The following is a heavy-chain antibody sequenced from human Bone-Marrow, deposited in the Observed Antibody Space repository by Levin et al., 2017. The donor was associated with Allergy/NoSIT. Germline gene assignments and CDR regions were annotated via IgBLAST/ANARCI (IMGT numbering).Heavy chain of an antibody. D-gene: IGHD6-13*01. CDR3: TSGIIAAAGTNFDY. J-gene: IGHJ4*02. CDR2: IRSKANSYAT. V-gene: IGHV3-73*01. CDR1: GFTFSDSA. Sequence: GESLKISCAASGFTFSDSAMHWVRQASGKGLEWVGRIRSKANSYATAYAASAKGRFTISRDDSKNTAYLQMNSLKTEDTAVYYCTSGIIAAAGTNFDYWGQGTLVTVSS.